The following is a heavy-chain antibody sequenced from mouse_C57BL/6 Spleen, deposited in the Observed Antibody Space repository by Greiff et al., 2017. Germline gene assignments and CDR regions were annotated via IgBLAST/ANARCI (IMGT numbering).Heavy chain of an antibody. CDR3: TTHLNYGSSPFAY. CDR2: IDPETGGT. Sequence: QVQLKESGAELVRPGASVTLSCKASGYTFTDYEMHWVKQTPVHGLEWIGAIDPETGGTAYNQKFKGKAILTADKSSSTAYMELRSLTSEDSAVYYCTTHLNYGSSPFAYWGQGTLVTVSA. V-gene: IGHV1-15*01. CDR1: GYTFTDYE. D-gene: IGHD1-1*01. J-gene: IGHJ3*01.